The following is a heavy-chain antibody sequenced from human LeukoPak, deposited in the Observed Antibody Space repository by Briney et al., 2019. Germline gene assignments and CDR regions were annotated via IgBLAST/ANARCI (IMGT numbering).Heavy chain of an antibody. CDR1: GYTFTGYY. CDR2: INPNSGGT. Sequence: GASVKVSCKASGYTFTGYYMHWVRQAPGQGLEWMGWINPNSGGTNYAQKFQGRVTMTRDTSISTAYMQLRSLRSDDTAVYYCARRLKCSGGSCYPDYWGQGTLVTVSS. D-gene: IGHD2-15*01. CDR3: ARRLKCSGGSCYPDY. J-gene: IGHJ4*02. V-gene: IGHV1-2*02.